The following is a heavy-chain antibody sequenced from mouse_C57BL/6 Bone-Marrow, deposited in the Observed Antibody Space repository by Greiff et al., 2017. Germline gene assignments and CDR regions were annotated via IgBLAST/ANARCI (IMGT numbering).Heavy chain of an antibody. CDR2: ISNGGGST. CDR1: GFTFSDYY. D-gene: IGHD2-1*01. J-gene: IGHJ4*01. Sequence: EVMLVESGGGLVQPGGSLKLSCAASGFTFSDYYMYWVRQTPEKRLEWVAYISNGGGSTYYPDTVKGRFTISRDNAKNTLYLQMSRLKSEDTAMYYCARHGNYVPYAMDYWGQGTSVTVSS. V-gene: IGHV5-12*01. CDR3: ARHGNYVPYAMDY.